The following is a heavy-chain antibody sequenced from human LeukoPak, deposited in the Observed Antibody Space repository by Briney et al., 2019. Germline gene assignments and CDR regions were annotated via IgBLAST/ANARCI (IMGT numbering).Heavy chain of an antibody. CDR2: IYPGDSDT. J-gene: IGHJ3*02. CDR3: TTMGVLRYFDPMLAAFDI. V-gene: IGHV5-51*01. Sequence: GESLKISCKGSGYSFTSYWIGWVRQMPGKGLEWMGIIYPGDSDTRYSPSFQGQVTISADKSISTAYLQWSSLKASDTAMYYCTTMGVLRYFDPMLAAFDIWGQGTMVTVSS. D-gene: IGHD3-9*01. CDR1: GYSFTSYW.